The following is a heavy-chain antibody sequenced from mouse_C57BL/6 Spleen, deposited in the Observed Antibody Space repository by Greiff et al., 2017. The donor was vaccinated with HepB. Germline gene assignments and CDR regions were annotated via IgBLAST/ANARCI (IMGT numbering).Heavy chain of an antibody. Sequence: EVQLVESGGGLVQPKGSLKLSCAASGFTFNTYAMHWVRQAPGKGLEWVARIRSKSSNYATYYADSVKDRFTISRDDSQSMLYLQMNNLKSEYTAMYYWVRVTISDYAMDYWGQGTSVTVSS. CDR1: GFTFNTYA. J-gene: IGHJ4*01. CDR2: IRSKSSNYAT. CDR3: VRVTISDYAMDY. V-gene: IGHV10-3*01.